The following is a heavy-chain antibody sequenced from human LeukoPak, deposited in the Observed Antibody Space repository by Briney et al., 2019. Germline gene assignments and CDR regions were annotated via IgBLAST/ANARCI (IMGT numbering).Heavy chain of an antibody. V-gene: IGHV4-4*02. CDR2: IYHSGST. CDR1: GGSISSSNW. CDR3: ARRAGAYPHPYDY. J-gene: IGHJ4*02. Sequence: SETLSLTCAVSGGSISSSNWWSWVRQPPGKGLEWIGEIYHSGSTNYNPSLKSRVTISVDKSKNQFSLKLSSVTAADTAVYYCARRAGAYPHPYDYWGQGTLVTVSS. D-gene: IGHD3-16*01.